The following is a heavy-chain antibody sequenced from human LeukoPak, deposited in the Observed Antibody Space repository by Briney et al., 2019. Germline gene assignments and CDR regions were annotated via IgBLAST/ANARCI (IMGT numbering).Heavy chain of an antibody. V-gene: IGHV3-7*01. CDR3: ARDDGAARPFDY. Sequence: GGSLRLSCAASGFSFSRYWMSWVRQAPGKGLEWVANIKQDGSEKNYVESVKGRFTISRDNAKNSLYLQTNSLRAEDTAVYYCARDDGAARPFDYWGQGTLVTVSS. D-gene: IGHD6-6*01. J-gene: IGHJ4*02. CDR2: IKQDGSEK. CDR1: GFSFSRYW.